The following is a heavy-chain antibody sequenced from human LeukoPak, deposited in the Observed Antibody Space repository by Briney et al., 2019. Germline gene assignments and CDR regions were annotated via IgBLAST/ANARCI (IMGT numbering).Heavy chain of an antibody. J-gene: IGHJ5*02. Sequence: KTSETLSLTCTVSGGSISSSYWSWIRQPPGKGLEWIGYIYYSGSTNYNPSLKSRVTISVDTSKNQFSLKLSSVTAADTAVYYCASYSNWFDPWGQGTLVTVSS. V-gene: IGHV4-59*12. CDR2: IYYSGST. D-gene: IGHD4-11*01. CDR3: ASYSNWFDP. CDR1: GGSISSSY.